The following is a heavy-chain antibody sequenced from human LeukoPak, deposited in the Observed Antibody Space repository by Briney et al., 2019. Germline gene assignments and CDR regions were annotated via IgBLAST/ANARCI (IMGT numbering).Heavy chain of an antibody. CDR3: ARTKYSSSWYAFVWGVDY. CDR1: GYTLTELT. D-gene: IGHD6-13*01. J-gene: IGHJ4*02. CDR2: FDPEDGET. Sequence: ASVKVSCKVSGYTLTELTMHWVRQAPGKGLEWMGGFDPEDGETIYAQKFQGRVTMTEDTSTDTAYMELSSLRSEDTAVYYCARTKYSSSWYAFVWGVDYWGQGTLVTVSS. V-gene: IGHV1-24*01.